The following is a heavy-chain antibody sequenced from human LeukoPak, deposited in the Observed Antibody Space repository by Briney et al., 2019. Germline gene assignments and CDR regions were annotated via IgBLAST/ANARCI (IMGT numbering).Heavy chain of an antibody. CDR1: GFTFSSYA. Sequence: GGSLRLSCAASGFTFSSYAMHWVRQAPGKGLEWVAVISYDGSNKYYADSVKGRFTISRDNSKNTLYLQMNSLRAEDTAVYYCAREDHGFDYWGQGTLVTVSS. CDR2: ISYDGSNK. J-gene: IGHJ4*02. V-gene: IGHV3-30-3*01. D-gene: IGHD1-14*01. CDR3: AREDHGFDY.